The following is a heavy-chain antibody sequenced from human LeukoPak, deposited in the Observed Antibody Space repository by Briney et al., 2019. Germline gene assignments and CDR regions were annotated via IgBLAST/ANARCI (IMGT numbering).Heavy chain of an antibody. J-gene: IGHJ4*02. V-gene: IGHV3-13*01. Sequence: PGGSLRLSCAASGFTFSSYGMHWVRQATGKGLEWVSAIGTAGDTYYPGSVKGRFTISRDNSKNTLSLQMNSLRAEDTAVYYCAKDAGTYASGTYSYFDYWGQGTLVTVSS. CDR3: AKDAGTYASGTYSYFDY. CDR2: IGTAGDT. D-gene: IGHD3-10*01. CDR1: GFTFSSYG.